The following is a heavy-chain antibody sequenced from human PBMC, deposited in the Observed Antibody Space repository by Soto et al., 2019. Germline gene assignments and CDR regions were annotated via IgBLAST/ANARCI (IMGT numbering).Heavy chain of an antibody. CDR2: IYPGDSDT. D-gene: IGHD3-9*01. CDR3: VRTYYDILTSYQGFDY. V-gene: IGHV5-51*01. Sequence: PGESLKISCQGSGYSFTSYWIGWVRQMPGQGLEWMGIIYPGDSDTRYSPSFQGQVSLSVDKSISTAFLQWSSLKASDSAMYYCVRTYYDILTSYQGFDYWGPGTLVTVSS. CDR1: GYSFTSYW. J-gene: IGHJ4*02.